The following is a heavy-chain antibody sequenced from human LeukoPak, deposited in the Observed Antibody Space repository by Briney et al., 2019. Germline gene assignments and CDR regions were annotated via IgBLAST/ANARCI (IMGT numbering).Heavy chain of an antibody. CDR3: AKRKQAAAGTYYFDY. V-gene: IGHV3-23*01. Sequence: GGSLRLSCTASGFPFSSYAMSWFRQTPGKGLEWVSSIIASGGTTYYADSVKGRFTISRDNSKNTLYLQMNSLRAEDTAVYYCAKRKQAAAGTYYFDYWGQGTLVTVSS. J-gene: IGHJ4*02. CDR1: GFPFSSYA. CDR2: IIASGGTT. D-gene: IGHD6-13*01.